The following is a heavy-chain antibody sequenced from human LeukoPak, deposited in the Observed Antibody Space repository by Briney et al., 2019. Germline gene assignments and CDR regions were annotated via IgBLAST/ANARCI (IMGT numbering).Heavy chain of an antibody. D-gene: IGHD6-19*01. CDR3: AREGSSGWPPATEYFQH. V-gene: IGHV7-4-1*02. J-gene: IGHJ1*01. CDR2: INTKTANP. Sequence: ASVKVSCKASGYIFSNYAIHWVRQAPGQGLEWMGWINTKTANPTYAQGFTGRFVFSLDTSVTTAYLQVTSLKTEDTAVYYCAREGSSGWPPATEYFQHWGQGTLVTVSS. CDR1: GYIFSNYA.